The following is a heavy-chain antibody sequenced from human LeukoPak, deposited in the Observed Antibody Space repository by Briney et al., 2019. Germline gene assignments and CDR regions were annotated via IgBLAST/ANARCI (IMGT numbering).Heavy chain of an antibody. CDR3: ARDATYYLRYGYFDC. J-gene: IGHJ4*01. Sequence: GGSLRLSCAASGFTFINYALHWVRQAPGKGLEWVSSINDVGSHIYYADSVRGRFTISRDNAKTSVYLQMNNLRPEDTAVYYCARDATYYLRYGYFDCWGHGTLVTVSS. D-gene: IGHD5/OR15-5a*01. CDR1: GFTFINYA. CDR2: INDVGSHI. V-gene: IGHV3-21*01.